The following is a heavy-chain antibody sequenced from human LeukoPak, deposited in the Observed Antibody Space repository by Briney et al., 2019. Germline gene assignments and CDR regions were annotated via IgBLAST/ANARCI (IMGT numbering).Heavy chain of an antibody. CDR2: INPNSGGT. CDR1: GYTFTGYY. J-gene: IGHJ4*02. CDR3: ARSITMVRGVIIGIDY. V-gene: IGHV1-2*02. D-gene: IGHD3-10*01. Sequence: ASVKVSCKASGYTFTGYYMHWVRQAPGQGLEWMGWINPNSGGTNYAQKFQGRVTMTRDTSISTAYMELSRLRSDDTAVYCCARSITMVRGVIIGIDYWGQGTLVTVSS.